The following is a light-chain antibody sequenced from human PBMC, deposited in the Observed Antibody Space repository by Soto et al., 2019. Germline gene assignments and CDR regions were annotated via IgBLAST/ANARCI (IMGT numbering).Light chain of an antibody. V-gene: IGKV3-20*01. CDR3: QQYGSSRRLT. CDR2: GAS. Sequence: EIVLTQSPGTLSLSPGERATLSCRASQSVSSSYLAWYQQKPGQAPRLLIYGASSRATGIPDRFSSSGSGTDFPLTISRLEPEDFAVYYCQQYGSSRRLTFGGGTKVEIK. CDR1: QSVSSSY. J-gene: IGKJ4*01.